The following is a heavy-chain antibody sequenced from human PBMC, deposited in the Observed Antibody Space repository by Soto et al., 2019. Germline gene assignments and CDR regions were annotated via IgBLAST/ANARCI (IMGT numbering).Heavy chain of an antibody. Sequence: SETLSLTCTVSGGSISSYYWSWIRQPPGKGLEWIGYIYYSGSTNYNPSLKSRVTISVDTSKNQFSLKLSSVTAADTAVYYCARQELPYYFDYWGQGTLVTVS. V-gene: IGHV4-59*01. CDR2: IYYSGST. CDR3: ARQELPYYFDY. J-gene: IGHJ4*02. CDR1: GGSISSYY. D-gene: IGHD1-26*01.